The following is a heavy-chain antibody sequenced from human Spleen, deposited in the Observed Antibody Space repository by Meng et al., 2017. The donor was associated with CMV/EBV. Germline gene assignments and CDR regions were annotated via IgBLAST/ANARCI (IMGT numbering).Heavy chain of an antibody. J-gene: IGHJ5*02. CDR2: INPNSGGT. D-gene: IGHD1-14*01. CDR1: GYTFTGYY. CDR3: ARGLRNRYGVLDP. Sequence: KASGYTFTGYYMHWVRQAPGQGLEWMGWINPNSGGTNYAQKFQGRVTMTRDTSISTAYMELSRLRSDDTAVYYCARGLRNRYGVLDPWGQGTLVTVSS. V-gene: IGHV1-2*02.